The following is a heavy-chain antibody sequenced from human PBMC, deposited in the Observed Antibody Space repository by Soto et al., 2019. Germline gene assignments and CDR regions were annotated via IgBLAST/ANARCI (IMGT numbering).Heavy chain of an antibody. CDR1: GFTFSSYS. V-gene: IGHV3-48*01. D-gene: IGHD4-17*01. Sequence: GGSLRLSCASSGFTFSSYSMNLVRQAPGKGLEWVSYISSSSSTIYYADSVKGRFTISRDNAKNSLYLQMNSLRAEDTAVYNCAKDSGTPVTKEEDYNYYGMDFWGQGTTDTVSS. J-gene: IGHJ6*02. CDR3: AKDSGTPVTKEEDYNYYGMDF. CDR2: ISSSSSTI.